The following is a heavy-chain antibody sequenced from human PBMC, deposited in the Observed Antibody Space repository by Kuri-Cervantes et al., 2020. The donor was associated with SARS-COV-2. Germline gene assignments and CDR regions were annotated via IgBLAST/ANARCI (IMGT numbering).Heavy chain of an antibody. D-gene: IGHD3-3*01. CDR2: IYYSGST. Sequence: SETLSLTCAVYGGSFSDYYWSWVRQPPGKGLEWIGSIYYSGSTYYNPSLKSRVTISVDTSKNQFSLKLSSVTAADTAVYYCARHRGTIFGVVIWWFDPWGQGTLVTVSS. V-gene: IGHV4-34*01. CDR3: ARHRGTIFGVVIWWFDP. CDR1: GGSFSDYY. J-gene: IGHJ5*02.